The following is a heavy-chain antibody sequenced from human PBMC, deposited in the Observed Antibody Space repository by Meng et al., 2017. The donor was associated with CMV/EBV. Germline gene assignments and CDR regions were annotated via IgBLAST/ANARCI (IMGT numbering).Heavy chain of an antibody. CDR1: GGPISSYY. CDR3: ARDRWDCSHDGYYYYYGMDV. CDR2: IYYSGST. Sequence: GSLRLSCTASGGPISSYYWSWIRQPPGKGLEWIGYIYYSGSTNYNPSLKSRVTISVDTSKNQFSLKLSSVTAADTAVYYCARDRWDCSHDGYYYYYGMDVWGQGTTVTVSS. V-gene: IGHV4-59*01. D-gene: IGHD2-21*01. J-gene: IGHJ6*02.